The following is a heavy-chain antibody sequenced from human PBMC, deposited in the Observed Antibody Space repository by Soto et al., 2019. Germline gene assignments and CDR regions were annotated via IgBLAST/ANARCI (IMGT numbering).Heavy chain of an antibody. CDR3: ARSQGGSSSLDIYYYYYYGMDV. V-gene: IGHV1-69*01. CDR2: IIPIFGTA. Sequence: QVQLVQSGAEVKKPGSSVKVSCKAPGGTFSSYAISWVRQAPGQGLVWMGGIIPIFGTAKYAQKFQGRVTITADESTSTGYMELSSLRSEDTAVYYCARSQGGSSSLDIYYYYYYGMDVWGQGTTVTVSS. J-gene: IGHJ6*02. D-gene: IGHD2-15*01. CDR1: GGTFSSYA.